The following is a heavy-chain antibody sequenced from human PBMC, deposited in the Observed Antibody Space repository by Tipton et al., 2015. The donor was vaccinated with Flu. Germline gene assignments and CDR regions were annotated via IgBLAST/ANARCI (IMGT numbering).Heavy chain of an antibody. V-gene: IGHV4-38-2*01. Sequence: TLSLTCAVSGYPISSGYYWGWIRQPPGKGLEWLGSFYPSGTSYDNPSLKSRFAISLDTSKNHFSQNLTSVTAGDTAVYYCARLEGAFEGGHCVGSNCWVNFWGQGILVTVSS. CDR2: FYPSGTS. CDR3: ARLEGAFEGGHCVGSNCWVNF. CDR1: GYPISSGYY. D-gene: IGHD2-21*01. J-gene: IGHJ4*02.